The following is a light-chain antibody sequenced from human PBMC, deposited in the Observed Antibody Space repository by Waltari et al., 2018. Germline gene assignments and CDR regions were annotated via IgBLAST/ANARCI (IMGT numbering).Light chain of an antibody. CDR3: NSRDSSGNHLV. CDR2: DKN. V-gene: IGLV3-19*01. J-gene: IGLJ2*01. Sequence: SSELTQDPAVSVALGQTARTTCQVDSFRIYYASWYQQKPGQAPVLVIYDKNNRPSGIPDRFSGSSSGNTASLTITGAQAEDEADYYCNSRDSSGNHLVFGGGTKLTVL. CDR1: SFRIYY.